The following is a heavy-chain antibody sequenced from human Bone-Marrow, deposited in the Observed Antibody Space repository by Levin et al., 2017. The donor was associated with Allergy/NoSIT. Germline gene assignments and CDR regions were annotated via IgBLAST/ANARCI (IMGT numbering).Heavy chain of an antibody. CDR3: ARGVYCISTSCYVHYYYDGMDV. Sequence: GESLKISCAASGFTFSSYWMHWVRQAPGKGLVWVSRINSDGSSTSYADSVKGRFTISRDNAKNTLYLQMNSLRAEDTAVYYCARGVYCISTSCYVHYYYDGMDVWGQGTTVTVSS. D-gene: IGHD2-2*01. V-gene: IGHV3-74*01. J-gene: IGHJ6*02. CDR2: INSDGSST. CDR1: GFTFSSYW.